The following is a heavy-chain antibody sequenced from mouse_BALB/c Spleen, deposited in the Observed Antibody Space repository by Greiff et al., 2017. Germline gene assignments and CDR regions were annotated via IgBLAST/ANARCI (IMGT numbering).Heavy chain of an antibody. V-gene: IGHV5-9-3*01. CDR1: GFTFSSYA. CDR2: ISSGGSYT. J-gene: IGHJ4*01. D-gene: IGHD1-1*01. CDR3: ARHVLRYYAMDY. Sequence: EVMLVESGGGLVKPGGSLKLSCAASGFTFSSYAMSWVRQTPEKRLEWVATISSGGSYTYYPDSVKGRFTISRDNAKNTLYLQMSSLRSEDTAMYYCARHVLRYYAMDYWGQGTSVTVSS.